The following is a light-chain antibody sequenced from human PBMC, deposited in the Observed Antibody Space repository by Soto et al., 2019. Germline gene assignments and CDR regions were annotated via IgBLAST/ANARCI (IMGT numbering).Light chain of an antibody. Sequence: QAVVTQPPSVSAAPGQKVTMSCSGGSSNIGSYYVSWHQQLPGTAPKLLIYENDKRPSGIPDRFSGSKSGTSATLGITGLQTGDEADYYCGTWDSSLSIFVFGTGTQLTVL. CDR3: GTWDSSLSIFV. CDR2: END. CDR1: SSNIGSYY. J-gene: IGLJ7*01. V-gene: IGLV1-51*02.